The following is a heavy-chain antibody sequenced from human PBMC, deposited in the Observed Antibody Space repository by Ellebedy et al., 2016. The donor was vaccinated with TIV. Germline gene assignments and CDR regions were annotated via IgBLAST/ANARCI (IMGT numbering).Heavy chain of an antibody. CDR1: GGSISSYY. CDR2: IYTSGSA. V-gene: IGHV4-4*07. CDR3: ARNWDSTRFEY. J-gene: IGHJ4*02. Sequence: SETLSLXCTVSGGSISSYYWSWIRQPAGKGLEWIGRIYTSGSANYNPSLESRVTMSVDTSKNQFSLKLSSVTAADTAVYYCARNWDSTRFEYWGQGTLVTVSS. D-gene: IGHD1-7*01.